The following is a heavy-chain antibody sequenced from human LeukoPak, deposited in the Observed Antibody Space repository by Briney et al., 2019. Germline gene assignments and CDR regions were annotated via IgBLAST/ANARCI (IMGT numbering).Heavy chain of an antibody. Sequence: PGGSLRLSCAASGFTFSSYSMNWVRQAPGKGLEWVSSISSSSSYIYYADSVKGRFAISRDNAKNSLYLQMNSLRAEDTAVYYCAREDFWSGYSIDYWGQGTLVTVSS. CDR2: ISSSSSYI. J-gene: IGHJ4*02. CDR3: AREDFWSGYSIDY. CDR1: GFTFSSYS. V-gene: IGHV3-21*01. D-gene: IGHD3-3*01.